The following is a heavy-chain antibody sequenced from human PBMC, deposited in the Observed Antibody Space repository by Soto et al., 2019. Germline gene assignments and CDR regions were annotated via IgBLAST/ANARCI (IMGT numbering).Heavy chain of an antibody. J-gene: IGHJ6*02. V-gene: IGHV1-18*01. D-gene: IGHD3-22*01. CDR3: ARAKMIVVVITTWVYGMDV. Sequence: ASVMVSCKASGYTFTSYGISWVRQAPGQGLEWMGWISAYNGNTNYAQKLQGRVTMTTDTSTSTAYMELRSLRSDDTAVYYCARAKMIVVVITTWVYGMDVWGQGTTVTVSS. CDR2: ISAYNGNT. CDR1: GYTFTSYG.